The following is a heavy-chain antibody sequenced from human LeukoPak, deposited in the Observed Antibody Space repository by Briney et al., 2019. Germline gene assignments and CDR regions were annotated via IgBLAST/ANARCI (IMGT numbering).Heavy chain of an antibody. V-gene: IGHV4-59*01. CDR3: AREAEYSSSWYRGRGYYFDY. CDR1: GGSISSYY. J-gene: IGHJ4*02. Sequence: SETLSLTCTVSGGSISSYYWSWIRQPPGKGLEWTGYIYYSGSTNYNPSLKSRVTISVDTSKNQFSLKLSSVTAADTAVYYCAREAEYSSSWYRGRGYYFDYWGQGTLVTVSS. CDR2: IYYSGST. D-gene: IGHD6-13*01.